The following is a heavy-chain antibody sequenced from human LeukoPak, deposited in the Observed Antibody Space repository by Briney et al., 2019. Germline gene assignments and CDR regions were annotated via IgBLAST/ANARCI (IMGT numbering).Heavy chain of an antibody. D-gene: IGHD3-22*01. Sequence: GRSLRLSCAASGFTFSNAWMSWVRQAPGKGLEWVGRIKSKTDGGTTDYAAPVKGRFTISRDDSKNTLYLQMNSLKASDTAMYYCARHDSSGYYYVYWGQGTLVTVSS. CDR1: GFTFSNAW. CDR3: ARHDSSGYYYVY. V-gene: IGHV3-15*01. CDR2: IKSKTDGGTT. J-gene: IGHJ4*02.